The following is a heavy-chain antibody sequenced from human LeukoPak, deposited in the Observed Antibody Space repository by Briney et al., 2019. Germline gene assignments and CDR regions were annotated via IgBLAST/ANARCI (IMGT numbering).Heavy chain of an antibody. CDR3: ARSPDSDRLDY. CDR1: GGSITSSSYY. Sequence: SETLSLTCTVSGGSITSSSYYWGWIRQPAGKGLEWIGRIYTSGSTNYNPSLKSRVTMSVDTSKNQFSLKLSSVTAADTAVYYCARSPDSDRLDYWGQGTLVTVSS. V-gene: IGHV4-61*02. J-gene: IGHJ4*02. D-gene: IGHD3-22*01. CDR2: IYTSGST.